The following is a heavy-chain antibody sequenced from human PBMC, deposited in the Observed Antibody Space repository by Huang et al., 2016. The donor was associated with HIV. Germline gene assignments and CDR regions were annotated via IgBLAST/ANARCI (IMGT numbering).Heavy chain of an antibody. CDR1: GGSITSSSYY. Sequence: QLQLQGSGPGLVKPSETLSLTCTVSGGSITSSSYYWGWIRQPPGKGLEWVGSIYYRGSTDDNPSLKSRVNVSVDTSKNQFSLKLSSVTAADTAVYYCARHFAYYDSSGYTPWDAFDIWGQGTMVTVSS. D-gene: IGHD3-22*01. V-gene: IGHV4-39*01. CDR2: IYYRGST. J-gene: IGHJ3*02. CDR3: ARHFAYYDSSGYTPWDAFDI.